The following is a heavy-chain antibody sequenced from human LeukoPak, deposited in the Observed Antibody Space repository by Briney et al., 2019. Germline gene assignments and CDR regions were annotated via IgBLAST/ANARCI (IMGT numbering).Heavy chain of an antibody. CDR1: GGSISSYY. CDR3: ARGLGMATSDY. Sequence: PSETLSLTCTVSGGSISSYYWSWIRQPPGKGLEWIGYIYYSGSTNYNPSLKSRVTISVDTSKNQFSLKLSSVTAADTAVYYCARGLGMATSDYWGQGTLVSFSS. D-gene: IGHD5-24*01. J-gene: IGHJ4*02. V-gene: IGHV4-59*01. CDR2: IYYSGST.